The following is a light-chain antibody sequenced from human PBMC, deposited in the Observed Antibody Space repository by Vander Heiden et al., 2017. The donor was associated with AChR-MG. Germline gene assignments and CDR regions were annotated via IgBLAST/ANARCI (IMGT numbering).Light chain of an antibody. CDR3: QQRDSTPFT. Sequence: DIQMTQSPSSLSASVGDRVTITRRASQSISSYLNWYQQKPGKAPKLLIYAASSLQSGVPSRFSGSGSGTDFTLTISSLQPEDFATYYCQQRDSTPFTFGGGTKVEIK. CDR2: AAS. J-gene: IGKJ4*01. V-gene: IGKV1-39*01. CDR1: QSISSY.